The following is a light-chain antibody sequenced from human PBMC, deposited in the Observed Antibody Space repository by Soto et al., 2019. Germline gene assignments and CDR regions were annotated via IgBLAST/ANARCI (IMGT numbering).Light chain of an antibody. CDR3: SSYTRSSTYV. CDR2: EVT. Sequence: QSVLTQPASVSGSPGQSITISCTGTSSDVGDYKYVSWYQQHPDKAPKLMIFEVTNRPSGVSNRFSGSKSANTASLTISGLQAEDEADYYCSSYTRSSTYVFGTGTKVTVL. J-gene: IGLJ1*01. CDR1: SSDVGDYKY. V-gene: IGLV2-14*01.